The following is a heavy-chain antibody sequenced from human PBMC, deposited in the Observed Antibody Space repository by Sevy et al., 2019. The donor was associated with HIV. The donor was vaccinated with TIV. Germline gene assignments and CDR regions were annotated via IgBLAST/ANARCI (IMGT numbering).Heavy chain of an antibody. CDR2: IYYSGST. D-gene: IGHD3-3*01. CDR3: VRVGDFWSGYTYGMDV. Sequence: SETLSLTCTVSGGSISSYYWSWIRQPPGKGLEWIGYIYYSGSTNYNPSLKSRVTISVDTSKNQFSLKLSSVTAADTAVYYCVRVGDFWSGYTYGMDVWGQGTTVTVSS. V-gene: IGHV4-59*01. CDR1: GGSISSYY. J-gene: IGHJ6*02.